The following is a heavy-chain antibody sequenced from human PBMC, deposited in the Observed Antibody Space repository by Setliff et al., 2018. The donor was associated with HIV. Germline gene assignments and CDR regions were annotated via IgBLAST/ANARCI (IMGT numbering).Heavy chain of an antibody. CDR3: ASATVGGASPFDS. Sequence: SETLSLTCSVYGGSISRGGRYWGWIRQHPGRGLEWLGYVYYTGESFYRPSLGGRVTILQDKSKNQFSLELRSVTAADTAVYYCASATVGGASPFDSWGPGTLVTVSS. D-gene: IGHD4-4*01. CDR1: GGSISRGGRY. V-gene: IGHV4-31*03. CDR2: VYYTGES. J-gene: IGHJ4*02.